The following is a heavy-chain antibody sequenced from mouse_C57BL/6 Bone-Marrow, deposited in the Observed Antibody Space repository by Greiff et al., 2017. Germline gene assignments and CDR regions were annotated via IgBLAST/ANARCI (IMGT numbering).Heavy chain of an antibody. J-gene: IGHJ2*01. V-gene: IGHV1-26*01. CDR3: ARVAAYYSKGSYFDY. CDR1: GYTFTDYY. Sequence: VQLQQSGPELVKPGASVKISCKASGYTFTDYYMNWVKQSHGKSLEWIGDINPNNGGTSYNQKFKGKATLTVDKSSSTAYMELRSLTSEDSAVYYCARVAAYYSKGSYFDYWGQGTTLTVSS. CDR2: INPNNGGT. D-gene: IGHD2-5*01.